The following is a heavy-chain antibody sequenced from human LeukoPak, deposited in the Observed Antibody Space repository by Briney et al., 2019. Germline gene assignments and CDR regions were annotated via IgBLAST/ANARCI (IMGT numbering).Heavy chain of an antibody. CDR3: ARTYKTSGAGRWFDP. CDR2: VYYTGSS. CDR1: DDSISSSSYY. V-gene: IGHV4-39*01. J-gene: IGHJ5*02. Sequence: SETLSLTCTVSDDSISSSSYYWGWIRQPPGKGLEWIGSVYYTGSSYYNPSLKSRVTISVDTSKNQFSLKLSSVTAADTAVYYCARTYKTSGAGRWFDPWGQGTLVTVSS. D-gene: IGHD6-13*01.